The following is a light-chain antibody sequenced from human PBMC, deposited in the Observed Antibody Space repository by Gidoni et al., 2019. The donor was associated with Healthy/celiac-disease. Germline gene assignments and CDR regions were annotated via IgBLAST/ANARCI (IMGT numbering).Light chain of an antibody. Sequence: EIVMTMSSATLSVSPGARATLPFRASQSVSSNLAWYQQIPGQAPRLLIYGESTRAPGIPARFSGSGSGTKFTPTISSMQSEDFAVNYCQQYNNWPLLTFGPGTKVDIK. J-gene: IGKJ3*01. CDR1: QSVSSN. CDR3: QQYNNWPLLT. V-gene: IGKV3D-15*01. CDR2: GES.